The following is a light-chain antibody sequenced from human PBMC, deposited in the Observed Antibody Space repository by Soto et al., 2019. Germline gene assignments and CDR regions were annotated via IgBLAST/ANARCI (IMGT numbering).Light chain of an antibody. CDR3: GTWDSSLSAGV. CDR1: SSNIGNNY. CDR2: DNN. J-gene: IGLJ1*01. Sequence: QSVLTQPPSVSAAPGQKLTISCSGSSSNIGNNYVSWYQQLPGTAPKLLIYDNNKRPSGIPDRFSGSKSGTSATLGITGLQTGDEADYYCGTWDSSLSAGVFGTGTKVTVL. V-gene: IGLV1-51*01.